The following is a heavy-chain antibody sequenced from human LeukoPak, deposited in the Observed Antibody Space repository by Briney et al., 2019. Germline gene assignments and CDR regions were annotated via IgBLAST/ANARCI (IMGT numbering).Heavy chain of an antibody. V-gene: IGHV3-21*01. CDR1: GFTFSTYI. D-gene: IGHD2-2*01. Sequence: KPGGSLRLSCAASGFTFSTYIMNWVRQAPGKGLEWVSSISSSSSNIYYADSVRGRFTISRDNAKNSLYLQMNSLRVEDTAVYYCARAAVYCSSSTCRTNFDSWGQGTRVTVSS. CDR2: ISSSSSNI. J-gene: IGHJ4*02. CDR3: ARAAVYCSSSTCRTNFDS.